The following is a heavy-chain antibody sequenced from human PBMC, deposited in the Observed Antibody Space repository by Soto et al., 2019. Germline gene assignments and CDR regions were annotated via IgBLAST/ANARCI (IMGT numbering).Heavy chain of an antibody. CDR3: ARRTGTTYYYGMDV. J-gene: IGHJ6*02. CDR2: ISSSSSYT. V-gene: IGHV3-11*06. Sequence: QVQLVESGGGLVKPGGSLRLSCAASGFTFSDYYMSWIRQAPGKGLEWVSYISSSSSYTNYADSVKGRFTISRDNAKNSLYLQMNSLRAEDTAVYYCARRTGTTYYYGMDVWGQGTTVTVSS. CDR1: GFTFSDYY. D-gene: IGHD1-7*01.